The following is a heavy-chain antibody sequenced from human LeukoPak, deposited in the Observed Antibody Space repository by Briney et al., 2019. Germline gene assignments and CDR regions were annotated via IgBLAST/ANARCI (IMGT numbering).Heavy chain of an antibody. J-gene: IGHJ3*02. Sequence: PGGSLRLSCSPPRFTPSNYAIRSGCQAPGKGLEYVSGISSNGGSTYYAESVKGRFITSRDNSKNMLYLQMSSLGAEDTAVYCGVEESSGNYYIGDFDIWGQGTMVTVSS. V-gene: IGHV3-64D*09. D-gene: IGHD1-26*01. CDR2: ISSNGGST. CDR1: RFTPSNYA. CDR3: VEESSGNYYIGDFDI.